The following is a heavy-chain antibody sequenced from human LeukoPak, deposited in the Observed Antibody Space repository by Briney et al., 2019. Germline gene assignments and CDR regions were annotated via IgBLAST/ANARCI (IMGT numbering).Heavy chain of an antibody. CDR1: GFTFSSYG. V-gene: IGHV3-30*02. J-gene: IGHJ4*02. D-gene: IGHD2-2*01. CDR2: IRYDGSNK. CDR3: AKGAVPAAYSYFDY. Sequence: GGSLRLSCAASGFTFSSYGMHWVRQAPGKGLEWVAFIRYDGSNKYYADSVKGRFTISRDNSKNTLYLQMNSLRAEDTAVYYCAKGAVPAAYSYFDYWGQGTRVTVSS.